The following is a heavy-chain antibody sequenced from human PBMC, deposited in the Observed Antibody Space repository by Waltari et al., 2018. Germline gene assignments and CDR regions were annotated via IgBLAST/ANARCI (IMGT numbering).Heavy chain of an antibody. CDR1: GFTFSSYA. D-gene: IGHD6-13*01. Sequence: VQLLESGGGLVQPGGSLRLSCAASGFTFSSYAMHWVRQAPGKGLEWVAVISYDGSNKYYADSVKGRFTISRDNSKNTLYLQMNSLRAEDTAVYYCVKDGNAAAGTGLQLNWGQGTLVTVSS. CDR2: ISYDGSNK. J-gene: IGHJ4*02. V-gene: IGHV3-30-3*02. CDR3: VKDGNAAAGTGLQLN.